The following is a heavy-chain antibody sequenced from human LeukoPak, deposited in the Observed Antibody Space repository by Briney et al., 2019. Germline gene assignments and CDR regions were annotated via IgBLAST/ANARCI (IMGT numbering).Heavy chain of an antibody. V-gene: IGHV4-61*09. CDR2: FYPTGT. Sequence: PSETLSLTCTVSGVSITSGNYYWNWIRQPAGKGLEWIGHFYPTGTNYNPSLRSRVTISADTSKNQVSLQVTSVTAADTAVYYCASLWGASGNYYFSGWGQGALVTVSS. CDR1: GVSITSGNYY. CDR3: ASLWGASGNYYFSG. D-gene: IGHD3-22*01. J-gene: IGHJ4*02.